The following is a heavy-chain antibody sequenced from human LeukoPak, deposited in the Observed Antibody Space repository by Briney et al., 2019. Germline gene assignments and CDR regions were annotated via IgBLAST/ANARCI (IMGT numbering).Heavy chain of an antibody. V-gene: IGHV3-30-3*01. Sequence: GGSLRLSCAASGFTFSSHAMHWVRQAPGKGLEWVAVISYDGSNKYYADSVKGRFTISRDNSKNTLYLQMNSLKAEDTAVYYCASDRGYSLNPFDYWGQGTLVTVSS. CDR1: GFTFSSHA. D-gene: IGHD5-18*01. J-gene: IGHJ4*02. CDR2: ISYDGSNK. CDR3: ASDRGYSLNPFDY.